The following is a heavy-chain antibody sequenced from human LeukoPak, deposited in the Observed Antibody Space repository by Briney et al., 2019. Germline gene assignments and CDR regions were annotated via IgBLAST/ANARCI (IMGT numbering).Heavy chain of an antibody. D-gene: IGHD2-15*01. J-gene: IGHJ4*02. V-gene: IGHV3-7*01. CDR1: GFTFSSYW. CDR2: IKQDGSEK. Sequence: GGSLRLSCAASGFTFSSYWMSWVRQAPGKGLEWVANIKQDGSEKYYVDSVKGRFTTSRDNAKNSLYLQMNSLRAEDTAVYYCARDREDIVVVVAAPYFDYWGQGTLVTVSS. CDR3: ARDREDIVVVVAAPYFDY.